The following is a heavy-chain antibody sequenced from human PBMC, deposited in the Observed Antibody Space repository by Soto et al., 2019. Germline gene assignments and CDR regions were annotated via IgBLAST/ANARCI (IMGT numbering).Heavy chain of an antibody. CDR2: INHSGST. J-gene: IGHJ4*02. CDR1: GGSFSGYY. CDR3: ARVHDYYDSSGYYLGPFDY. V-gene: IGHV4-34*01. Sequence: SETLSLTCAVYGGSFSGYYWSWIRQPPGKGLEWIGEINHSGSTNYNPSLKSRVTISVDTSKNQFSLKLSSVTAADTAVYYCARVHDYYDSSGYYLGPFDYWGQGXLVTVSS. D-gene: IGHD3-22*01.